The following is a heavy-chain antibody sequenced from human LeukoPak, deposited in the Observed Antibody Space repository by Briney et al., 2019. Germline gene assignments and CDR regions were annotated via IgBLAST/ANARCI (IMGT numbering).Heavy chain of an antibody. Sequence: ASVKVSCKASGYTFTSYDINWVRQATGQGLEWMGWTNPNSGNTGYAQKFQGRVTMTRNTSISTAYMELSSLRSEDTAVYYCARVSHYDYVWGSYRPSGWDRENWFDPWGQGTLVTVSS. CDR3: ARVSHYDYVWGSYRPSGWDRENWFDP. D-gene: IGHD3-16*02. CDR2: TNPNSGNT. J-gene: IGHJ5*02. CDR1: GYTFTSYD. V-gene: IGHV1-8*01.